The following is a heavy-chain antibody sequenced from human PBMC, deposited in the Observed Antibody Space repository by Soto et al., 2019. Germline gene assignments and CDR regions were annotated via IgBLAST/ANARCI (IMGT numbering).Heavy chain of an antibody. Sequence: GGSLRLSCAASGFTFSSYSMNWVRQAPGKGLEWVSYISSSSSTIYYADSVKGRFTISRDNAKNSLYLQMNSLRAEDTAVYYCARLHYNWNDDFDYWGQGTLVTVSS. CDR1: GFTFSSYS. J-gene: IGHJ4*02. D-gene: IGHD1-20*01. V-gene: IGHV3-48*01. CDR3: ARLHYNWNDDFDY. CDR2: ISSSSSTI.